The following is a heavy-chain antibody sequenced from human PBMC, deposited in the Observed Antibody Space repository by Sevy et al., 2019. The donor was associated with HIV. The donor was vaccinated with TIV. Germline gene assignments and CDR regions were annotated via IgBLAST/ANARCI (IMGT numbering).Heavy chain of an antibody. D-gene: IGHD3-3*01. Sequence: ASVKVSCKASGYTFTGYYMHWVRQAPGQGLEWMGWINPNSGGTNYAQKFQGRVTMTRDTSISTAFMELSRLRSDDTAVYYCARVEAYYDFWSGFDPWGQGTLVTVSS. CDR2: INPNSGGT. V-gene: IGHV1-2*02. CDR1: GYTFTGYY. CDR3: ARVEAYYDFWSGFDP. J-gene: IGHJ5*02.